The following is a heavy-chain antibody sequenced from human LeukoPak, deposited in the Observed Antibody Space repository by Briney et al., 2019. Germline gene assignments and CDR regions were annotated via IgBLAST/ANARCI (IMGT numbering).Heavy chain of an antibody. J-gene: IGHJ4*02. CDR3: ARDRRIAAASILDY. CDR2: ISSTSSTI. V-gene: IGHV3-48*01. CDR1: GFNFFNYN. Sequence: PGGSLRLPCATSGFNFFNYNMNWVRQAPGKGLEWISHISSTSSTIKYADSVKGRFTISRDNSKNTLYLQMNSLRAEDTAVYYCARDRRIAAASILDYWGQGTLVTVSS. D-gene: IGHD6-13*01.